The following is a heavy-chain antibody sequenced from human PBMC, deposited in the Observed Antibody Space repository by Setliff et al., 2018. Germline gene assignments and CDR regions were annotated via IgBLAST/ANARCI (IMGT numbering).Heavy chain of an antibody. CDR2: ISSSSSTI. D-gene: IGHD1-26*01. J-gene: IGHJ4*02. Sequence: GESLKISCAASGFTFSSFSMNWVRQAPGKGLEWVSYISSSSSTIYYADSVKGRFTISRDNAKNSLYLQMNSLRAEDTAVYYCARDRGSGSYFLRYFDYWGQGTLVTVSS. CDR1: GFTFSSFS. CDR3: ARDRGSGSYFLRYFDY. V-gene: IGHV3-48*01.